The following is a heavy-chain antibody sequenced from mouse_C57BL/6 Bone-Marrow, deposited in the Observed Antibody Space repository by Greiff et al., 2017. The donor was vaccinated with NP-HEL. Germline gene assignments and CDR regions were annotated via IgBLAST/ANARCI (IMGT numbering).Heavy chain of an antibody. D-gene: IGHD2-4*01. J-gene: IGHJ3*01. V-gene: IGHV2-2*01. CDR1: GFSLTSYG. CDR3: ARKGEDDYGFAY. CDR2: IWSGGST. Sequence: VKLMESGPGLVQPSQSLSITCTVSGFSLTSYGVHWFRQSPGKGLEWLGVIWSGGSTDYNAAFISRLSISKDNSKSQVFFKMNSLQADDTAIYYCARKGEDDYGFAYWGQGTLVTVSA.